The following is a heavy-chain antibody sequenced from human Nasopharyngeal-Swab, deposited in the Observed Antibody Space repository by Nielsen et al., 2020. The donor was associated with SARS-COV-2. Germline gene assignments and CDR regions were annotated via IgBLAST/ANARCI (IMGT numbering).Heavy chain of an antibody. Sequence: GGSLRLSCAASGFTFSGSAMHWVRQASGKGLEWVGRIRSKANSYATAYAASVKGRFTISRDDSKNTAYLQMNSLKTEDTAVYYCTRPLESTVVTSLTGYYYYMDVWGKGTTVTVSS. D-gene: IGHD4-23*01. CDR2: IRSKANSYAT. CDR1: GFTFSGSA. J-gene: IGHJ6*03. V-gene: IGHV3-73*01. CDR3: TRPLESTVVTSLTGYYYYMDV.